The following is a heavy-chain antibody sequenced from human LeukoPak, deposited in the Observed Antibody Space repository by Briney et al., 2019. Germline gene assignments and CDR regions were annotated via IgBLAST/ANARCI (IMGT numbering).Heavy chain of an antibody. V-gene: IGHV1-2*02. CDR3: ARDQSRDGYNSFDY. CDR1: GYTFTGYY. CDR2: INPNSGGT. D-gene: IGHD5-24*01. J-gene: IGHJ4*02. Sequence: GSVKVSCKASGYTFTGYYMHWVRQAPGQGLEWMGWINPNSGGTNYAQKFQGRVTMTRDTSISTAYMELSRLRSDDTAVYYCARDQSRDGYNSFDYWGQGTLVTVSS.